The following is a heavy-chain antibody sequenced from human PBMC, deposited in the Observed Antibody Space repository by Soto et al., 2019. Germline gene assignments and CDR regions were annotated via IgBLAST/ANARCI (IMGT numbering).Heavy chain of an antibody. V-gene: IGHV4-39*01. J-gene: IGHJ6*02. D-gene: IGHD2-15*01. CDR2: MFYSGLT. Sequence: PSETLSLTCIVSGYSVTSSDYYWAWIRQPPGKGLEWIGSMFYSGLTYYNPSLKSRVTLSVDTSKNQFSVRLNSVTAADTAVYYCAPLSVSLSGPYGIHVWGQGITVTVSS. CDR1: GYSVTSSDYY. CDR3: APLSVSLSGPYGIHV.